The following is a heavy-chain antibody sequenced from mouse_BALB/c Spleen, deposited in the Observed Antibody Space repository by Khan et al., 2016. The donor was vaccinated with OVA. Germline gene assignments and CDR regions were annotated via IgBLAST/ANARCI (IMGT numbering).Heavy chain of an antibody. J-gene: IGHJ2*01. CDR3: ARVYGGNFNY. Sequence: EVQLVESGPGLVKPSQSLSLTCTVTGFSITSDYAWNWIRQFPGNKLEWLGYISYSGNTKYNPSLKSRISVTRDTSTNQFFLQLKSVTTEDTATYYCARVYGGNFNYWGQGTTLTVSA. V-gene: IGHV3-2*02. CDR1: GFSITSDYA. D-gene: IGHD2-10*02. CDR2: ISYSGNT.